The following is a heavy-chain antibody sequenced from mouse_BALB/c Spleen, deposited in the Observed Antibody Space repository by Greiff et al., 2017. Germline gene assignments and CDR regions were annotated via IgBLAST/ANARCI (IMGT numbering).Heavy chain of an antibody. J-gene: IGHJ4*01. CDR2: IDPANGNT. Sequence: VQLKQSGAELVKPGASVKLSCTASGFNIKDTYMHWVKQRPEQGLEWIGRIDPANGNTKYDPKFQGKATITADTSSNTAYLQLSSLTSEDTAVYYCARGGGSSPYYAMDYWGQGTSVTVSS. D-gene: IGHD1-1*01. CDR1: GFNIKDTY. V-gene: IGHV14-3*02. CDR3: ARGGGSSPYYAMDY.